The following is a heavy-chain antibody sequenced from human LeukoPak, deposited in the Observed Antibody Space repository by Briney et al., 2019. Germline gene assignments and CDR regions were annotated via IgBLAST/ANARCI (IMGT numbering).Heavy chain of an antibody. CDR2: ISGSGGST. CDR1: GFTFSSYA. D-gene: IGHD4-17*01. V-gene: IGHV3-23*01. Sequence: GGSLRLSCAASGFTFSSYAMSWVRQAPGKGLEWVSSISGSGGSTYYADSVKGRFTISRDNSKNTLYLQMNSLRAEDTAVYYCAKDLDTVILGNYYFDYWGQGTLVTVSS. J-gene: IGHJ4*02. CDR3: AKDLDTVILGNYYFDY.